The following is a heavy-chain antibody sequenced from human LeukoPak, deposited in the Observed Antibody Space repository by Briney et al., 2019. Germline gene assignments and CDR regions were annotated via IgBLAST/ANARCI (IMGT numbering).Heavy chain of an antibody. V-gene: IGHV3-53*01. CDR1: GFTVSSNY. Sequence: GGSLRLSCAASGFTVSSNYMSWVRQAPGKGLEWVSVIYSGGSTYYADSVKGRFTISRDNSKNTLYLQMNSLRAEDTAVYCCARARLLGAFDYWGQGTLVTVSS. CDR2: IYSGGST. J-gene: IGHJ4*02. CDR3: ARARLLGAFDY.